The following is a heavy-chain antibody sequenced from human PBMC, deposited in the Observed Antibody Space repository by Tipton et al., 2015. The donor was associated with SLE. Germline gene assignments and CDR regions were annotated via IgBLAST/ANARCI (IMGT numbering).Heavy chain of an antibody. D-gene: IGHD3-16*01. V-gene: IGHV4-59*12. CDR1: GGSISGYY. J-gene: IGHJ4*02. CDR3: ARAIGANYFNL. Sequence: TLSLTCTVSGGSISGYYWSWIRQSPGKGLEWIGYIYYSGNTNYNPSLESRVTISLDTSKKQFSLRLTSVTAADTAVYYCARAIGANYFNLWGQGTLVTVSS. CDR2: IYYSGNT.